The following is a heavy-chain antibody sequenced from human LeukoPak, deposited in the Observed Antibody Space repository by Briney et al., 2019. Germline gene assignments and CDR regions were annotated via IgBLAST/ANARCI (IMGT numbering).Heavy chain of an antibody. CDR3: ARGRGLSGSYYDDY. D-gene: IGHD1-26*01. Sequence: GASVKVSCKASGYTFTSYDINWVRQATGQGLEWMGWMNPASGTTGYAQKFQGRVTMTRNTSIGTAYMELNSLRSQDTAVYYCARGRGLSGSYYDDYWRQGTLVTVSS. CDR1: GYTFTSYD. V-gene: IGHV1-8*01. CDR2: MNPASGTT. J-gene: IGHJ4*02.